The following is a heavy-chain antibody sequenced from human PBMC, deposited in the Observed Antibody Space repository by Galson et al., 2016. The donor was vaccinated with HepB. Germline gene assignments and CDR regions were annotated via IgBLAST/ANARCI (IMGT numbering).Heavy chain of an antibody. CDR3: TRDGGVIVVVPAAMSPGV. D-gene: IGHD2-2*01. J-gene: IGHJ4*02. V-gene: IGHV3-49*03. CDR1: GFTFSDYA. CDR2: IRSKAYGGTT. Sequence: LRLSCAASGFTFSDYAMSWFRQAPGKGLEWVGFIRSKAYGGTTEYAASVKGRFTISRDDSKSIAYLQMNSLKTEDTAVYYCTRDGGVIVVVPAAMSPGVWGQGTLVTVSS.